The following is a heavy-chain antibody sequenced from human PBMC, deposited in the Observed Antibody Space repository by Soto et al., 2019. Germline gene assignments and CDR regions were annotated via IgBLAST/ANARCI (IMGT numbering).Heavy chain of an antibody. D-gene: IGHD3-10*01. V-gene: IGHV3-21*01. Sequence: EVQLVESGGGLVKPGGSLRLSCAASGFTFSSYSMNWVRQAPGKGLEWVSSISSSSSYIYYADSVKGRFTISRDNAKNSLYLQMNSLRAEDTAVYYCARDYYGPGSYQFDYWGQGTLVTVSS. CDR2: ISSSSSYI. J-gene: IGHJ4*02. CDR1: GFTFSSYS. CDR3: ARDYYGPGSYQFDY.